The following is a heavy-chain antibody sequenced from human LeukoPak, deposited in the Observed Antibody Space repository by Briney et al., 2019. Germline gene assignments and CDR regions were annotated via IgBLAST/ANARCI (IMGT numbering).Heavy chain of an antibody. CDR3: AREAGGDYENWFDP. CDR2: IYYSGST. J-gene: IGHJ5*02. D-gene: IGHD4-17*01. Sequence: PAETLSLTCTVSGGSLSSGGYYWSWIRQHPGKGLEWIGSIYYSGSTYYNPSLKSRVTISVDTSKNQFSLKLSSVTAADTAVYYCAREAGGDYENWFDPWGQGTLVTVSS. CDR1: GGSLSSGGYY. V-gene: IGHV4-31*03.